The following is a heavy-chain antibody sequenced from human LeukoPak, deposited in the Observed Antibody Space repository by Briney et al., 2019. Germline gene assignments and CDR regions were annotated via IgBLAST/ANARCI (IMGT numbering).Heavy chain of an antibody. D-gene: IGHD3-22*01. CDR3: ARASRYYYDRSGSYTFYFDY. Sequence: SETLSLTCTVSGGSIGIYYWSWIRQSPGKGLEWIGNIYYSGTTNYNPSLKSRVSISVDTSKTQFSLRLSSVTAADTAVYYCARASRYYYDRSGSYTFYFDYWGQGTLLTVSS. J-gene: IGHJ4*02. CDR1: GGSIGIYY. V-gene: IGHV4-59*01. CDR2: IYYSGTT.